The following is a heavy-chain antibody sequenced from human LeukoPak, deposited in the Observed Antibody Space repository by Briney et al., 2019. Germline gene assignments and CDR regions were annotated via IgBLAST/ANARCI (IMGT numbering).Heavy chain of an antibody. J-gene: IGHJ6*02. V-gene: IGHV1-2*02. D-gene: IGHD3-3*01. CDR2: INPNSGGT. CDR3: AREGITIFGVVTGAMDV. CDR1: GYTFTGYY. Sequence: ASVKVSCKASGYTFTGYYMHWVRQAPGQGLEWMGWINPNSGGTNYAQKVQGRVTMTRDTSISTAYMELSRLRSDDTAVYYCAREGITIFGVVTGAMDVWGQGTTVTVSS.